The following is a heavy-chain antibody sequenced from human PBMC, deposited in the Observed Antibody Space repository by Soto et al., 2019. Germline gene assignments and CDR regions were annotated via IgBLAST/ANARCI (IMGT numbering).Heavy chain of an antibody. D-gene: IGHD4-17*01. CDR3: ARLNDYGDYVSAEYFQH. CDR1: GGSISSSSYY. Sequence: SETLSLTCTVSGGSISSSSYYWGWIRQPPGKGLEWIGSIYYSGSTYYNPSLKSRVTISVDTSKNQFSLKLSSVTAADTAVYYCARLNDYGDYVSAEYFQHWGQGTLVTVSS. CDR2: IYYSGST. J-gene: IGHJ1*01. V-gene: IGHV4-39*01.